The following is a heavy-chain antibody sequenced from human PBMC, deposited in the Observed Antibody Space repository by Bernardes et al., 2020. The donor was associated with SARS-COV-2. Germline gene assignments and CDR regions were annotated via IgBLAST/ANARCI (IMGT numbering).Heavy chain of an antibody. CDR1: GFTFSSYS. J-gene: IGHJ4*01. Sequence: GGSLRLSCAASGFTFSSYSMNWVRQAPGKGLEWVSYISTGSSTIYYADSVRGRFTISRDNAKNSLYLQMNSLRAEDTAVYYCARDGEAYGDY. D-gene: IGHD7-27*01. CDR2: ISTGSSTI. V-gene: IGHV3-48*04. CDR3: ARDGEAYGDY.